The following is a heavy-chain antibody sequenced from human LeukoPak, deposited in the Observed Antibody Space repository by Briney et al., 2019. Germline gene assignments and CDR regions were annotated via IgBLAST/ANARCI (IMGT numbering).Heavy chain of an antibody. D-gene: IGHD2-2*01. CDR1: GGSISSSSYY. J-gene: IGHJ4*02. Sequence: SETLSLTCTVSGGSISSSSYYWGWIRQPPGKGLEWIGYIYYSGSTNYNPSLKSRVTISVDTSKNQFSLKLSSVTAADTAVYYCARQKRGYDRGSLDYWGQGTLVTVSS. CDR3: ARQKRGYDRGSLDY. CDR2: IYYSGST. V-gene: IGHV4-61*05.